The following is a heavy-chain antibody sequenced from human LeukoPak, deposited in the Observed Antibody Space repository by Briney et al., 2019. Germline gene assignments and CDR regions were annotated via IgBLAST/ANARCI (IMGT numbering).Heavy chain of an antibody. J-gene: IGHJ4*02. CDR1: GESFSGYF. CDR2: INHSGSTS. D-gene: IGHD5-12*01. CDR3: ARKSGYARDY. V-gene: IGHV4-34*01. Sequence: SETLSLTCAVYGESFSGYFWNWIRQPPGKGLEWIGEINHSGSTSNHNPSLKSRVTMSVDTSKNQFSLKLSSVTAADTAVYYCARKSGYARDYWGQGNLVTVST.